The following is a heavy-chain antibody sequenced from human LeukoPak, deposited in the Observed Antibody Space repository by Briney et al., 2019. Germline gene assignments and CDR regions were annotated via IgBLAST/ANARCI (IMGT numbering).Heavy chain of an antibody. CDR2: IIPIFGTA. V-gene: IGHV1-69*13. Sequence: GASVKVSCKASGGTFSSYAISWVRQAPGQGLEWMGGIIPIFGTANYAQKFQGRVTITADESTSTAYMELSRLRSEDTAVYYCARAYGGNLSPAFDIWGQGTMVTVSS. CDR1: GGTFSSYA. CDR3: ARAYGGNLSPAFDI. J-gene: IGHJ3*02. D-gene: IGHD4-23*01.